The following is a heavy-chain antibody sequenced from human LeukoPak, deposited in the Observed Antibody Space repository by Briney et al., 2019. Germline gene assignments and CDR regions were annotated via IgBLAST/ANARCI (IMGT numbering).Heavy chain of an antibody. V-gene: IGHV1-2*04. CDR2: INPNSGGT. CDR1: GYTFTGYY. CDR3: ARGGSLKYSSSWKDVFDI. Sequence: GASVKVSCKASGYTFTGYYMHWVRQAPGQGLEWMGWINPNSGGTNYAQKFQGWVTMTRDTSISTAYMELSRLRSDDTAVYYCARGGSLKYSSSWKDVFDIWGQGTMVTVSS. D-gene: IGHD6-13*01. J-gene: IGHJ3*02.